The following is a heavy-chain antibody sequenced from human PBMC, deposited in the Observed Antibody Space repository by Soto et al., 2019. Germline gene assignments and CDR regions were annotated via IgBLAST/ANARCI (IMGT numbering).Heavy chain of an antibody. Sequence: QVQLVQSGAEVKKPGASVKVSCKASGYTFNTYEINWVRQATGQGLEWMGRMNPNSGNTVYAQKFQGRVTMTRDTSIRTAYMELSCLTSEDTTVYYCARSCSSPTCSVYAMDVWGRGTTVTVSS. CDR1: GYTFNTYE. CDR3: ARSCSSPTCSVYAMDV. CDR2: MNPNSGNT. D-gene: IGHD2-2*01. J-gene: IGHJ6*02. V-gene: IGHV1-8*01.